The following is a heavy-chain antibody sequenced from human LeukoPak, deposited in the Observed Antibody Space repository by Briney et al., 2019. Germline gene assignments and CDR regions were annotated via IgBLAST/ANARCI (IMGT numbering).Heavy chain of an antibody. V-gene: IGHV2-5*01. CDR2: XXXXXDX. D-gene: IGHD3-3*01. Sequence: ESGPTLVKPTQTLTLTCXFSGFSLSTSGVGVGXXXXXXXXALEWXXXXXXXXDXXXSPSXKSRLTITKXTSKNQVVLTMTNMDPVDTXTYYCAXRLGXYYGLGGQEGGWFDPWGQGTLVTVSS. CDR1: GFSLSTSGVG. J-gene: IGHJ5*02. CDR3: AXRLGXYYGLGGQEGGWFDP.